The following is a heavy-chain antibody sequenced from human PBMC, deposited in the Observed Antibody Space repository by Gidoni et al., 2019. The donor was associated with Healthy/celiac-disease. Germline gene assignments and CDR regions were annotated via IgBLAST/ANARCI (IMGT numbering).Heavy chain of an antibody. D-gene: IGHD1-26*01. CDR3: ARGGWWELVDAFDI. Sequence: GLSWVSYISSSSSYTNYADSVKGRFTISRDNAKNSLYLQMNSLRAEDTAVYYCARGGWWELVDAFDIWGQGTMVTVSS. V-gene: IGHV3-11*06. CDR2: ISSSSSYT. J-gene: IGHJ3*02.